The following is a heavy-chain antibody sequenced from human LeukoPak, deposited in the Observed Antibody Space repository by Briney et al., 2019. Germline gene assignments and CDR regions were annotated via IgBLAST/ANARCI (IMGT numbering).Heavy chain of an antibody. V-gene: IGHV4-30-4*01. CDR2: IYDSGST. CDR1: GASIRSGDYY. D-gene: IGHD5-18*01. Sequence: PSETLSLTCTVSGASIRSGDYYWSWIRQPPGKGLEWIGYIYDSGSTYYNPSLKGRITISVDTSENRFSLKLSSVTATDTAVYYCARDTAMKRWGQGTLVTVSS. CDR3: ARDTAMKR. J-gene: IGHJ4*02.